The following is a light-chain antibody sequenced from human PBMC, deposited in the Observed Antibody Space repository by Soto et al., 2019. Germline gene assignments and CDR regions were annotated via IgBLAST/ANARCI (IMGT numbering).Light chain of an antibody. V-gene: IGKV1-39*01. CDR2: AAF. CDR1: QSINRD. J-gene: IGKJ4*01. Sequence: DIQMTQSPFSLSASVGDRVTITCRASQSINRDLNWYQQKPGKAPNLLIYAAFTLESGVPSRFSGSGSGTDFTLTICSLQLEDFATYYCQQNYSTPLAFGGGTKVEIK. CDR3: QQNYSTPLA.